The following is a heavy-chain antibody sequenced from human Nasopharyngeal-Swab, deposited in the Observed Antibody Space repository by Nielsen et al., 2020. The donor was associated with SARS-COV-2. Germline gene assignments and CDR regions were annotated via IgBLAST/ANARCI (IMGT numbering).Heavy chain of an antibody. J-gene: IGHJ4*02. CDR2: IRSKAYGGTT. D-gene: IGHD1-1*01. V-gene: IGHV3-49*04. Sequence: SLKISCTASGFTFGDYAMSWVRQAPGKGLEWVGFIRSKAYGGTTEYAASVKGRFTISRDDSKSIAYLQMNSLKTEDTAVYYCTSLGTGDYWGQGTLVTVSS. CDR1: GFTFGDYA. CDR3: TSLGTGDY.